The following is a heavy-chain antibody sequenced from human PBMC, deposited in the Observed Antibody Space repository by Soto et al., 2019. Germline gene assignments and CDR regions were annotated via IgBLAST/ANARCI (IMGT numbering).Heavy chain of an antibody. D-gene: IGHD1-26*01. CDR3: AKAGIVGATKTPYYYYGMDV. J-gene: IGHJ6*02. CDR1: GYTLTELS. CDR2: FDPEDGET. V-gene: IGHV1-24*01. Sequence: EASVKVSCKVSGYTLTELSMHWVRQAPGKGLEWMGGFDPEDGETIYAQKFQGRVTMTEDTSTDTAYMELSSLRSEDTAVYYCAKAGIVGATKTPYYYYGMDVWGQGATVTVSS.